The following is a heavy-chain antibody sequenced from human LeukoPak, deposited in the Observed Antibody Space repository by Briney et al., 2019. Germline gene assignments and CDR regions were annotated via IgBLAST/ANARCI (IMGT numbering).Heavy chain of an antibody. D-gene: IGHD2-2*01. Sequence: GESLKISCKGSGYIFTSYWIGWVRQMPGKGLEWMGIIYPGDSNTRYSPSFQGQVTISADKSISTAYLQWSSLKASDTAMYYCARRTSCSSTSCQYFFDYWGQGTLVSVSS. J-gene: IGHJ4*02. CDR2: IYPGDSNT. CDR1: GYIFTSYW. CDR3: ARRTSCSSTSCQYFFDY. V-gene: IGHV5-51*01.